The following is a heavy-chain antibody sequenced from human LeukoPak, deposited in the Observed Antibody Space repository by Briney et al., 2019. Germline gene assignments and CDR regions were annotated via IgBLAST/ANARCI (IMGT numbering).Heavy chain of an antibody. J-gene: IGHJ4*02. CDR2: ISSSSGYI. Sequence: GGSLRLSCAASGFTFSSYDMSWVRQAPGKGLEWVSFISSSSGYIYYADSVKGRFTISRDNAKNSLYLQMNSLRAEDTAVYYCARVNYFDYWGQGTLVTVSS. V-gene: IGHV3-21*01. CDR3: ARVNYFDY. CDR1: GFTFSSYD.